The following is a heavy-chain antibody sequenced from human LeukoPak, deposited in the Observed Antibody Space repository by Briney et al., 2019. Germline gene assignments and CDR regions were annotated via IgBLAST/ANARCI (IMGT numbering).Heavy chain of an antibody. CDR3: ARDPYSSGSGLADY. CDR2: VSGYSGNT. D-gene: IGHD6-19*01. V-gene: IGHV1-18*01. J-gene: IGHJ4*02. Sequence: GASVKVSCKASGGTFSSYAISWVRQAPGQGLEWMGWVSGYSGNTNYAQKLQGRVTMTTDTSTSTAYMELRSLRSDDTAVYYCARDPYSSGSGLADYWGQGTLVTVSS. CDR1: GGTFSSYA.